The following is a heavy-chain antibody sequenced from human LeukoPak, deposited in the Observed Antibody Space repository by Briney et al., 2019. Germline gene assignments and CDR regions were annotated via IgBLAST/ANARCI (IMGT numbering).Heavy chain of an antibody. J-gene: IGHJ5*02. CDR1: GDSISSSY. Sequence: PSETLSLTCTVSGDSISSSYWSWIRQPPGKGLEWIGYVFHTGDTNSNPSLKSRVTVSLDTSKRQVSLRLTSVTAADTAVYYCARHPFVTPFDRWGREILVTVSS. CDR3: ARHPFVTPFDR. V-gene: IGHV4-59*08. CDR2: VFHTGDT. D-gene: IGHD5-18*01.